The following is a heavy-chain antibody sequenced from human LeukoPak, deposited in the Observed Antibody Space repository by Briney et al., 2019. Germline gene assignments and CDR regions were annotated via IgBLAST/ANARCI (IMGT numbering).Heavy chain of an antibody. D-gene: IGHD4-17*01. CDR1: GGSISSYY. J-gene: IGHJ4*02. Sequence: PSETLSLTCTVSGGSISSYYWSWLRQPPGKGLEWIGYIYYSGSTNSNPSLTSRVTISVDTSKNQFSLKLSSVTAADTAVYYCARDNGDYSLDYWGQGTLVTVSS. V-gene: IGHV4-59*12. CDR2: IYYSGST. CDR3: ARDNGDYSLDY.